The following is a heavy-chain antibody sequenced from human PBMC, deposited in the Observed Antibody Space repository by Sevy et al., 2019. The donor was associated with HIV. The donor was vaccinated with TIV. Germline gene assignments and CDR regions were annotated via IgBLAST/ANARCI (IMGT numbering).Heavy chain of an antibody. CDR2: ITRNSYEAYGGTT. CDR3: TRGQATADTPEYYFDY. Sequence: GGSLRLSCTTSGFTFDDYAMSWFRQAPGKGLEWVAFITRNSYEAYGGTTDYGASVKGRFIISRDDSKSIAYLQMNSLKIEDTAVYYCTRGQATADTPEYYFDYWGQGTLVTVSS. CDR1: GFTFDDYA. D-gene: IGHD5-12*01. J-gene: IGHJ4*02. V-gene: IGHV3-49*03.